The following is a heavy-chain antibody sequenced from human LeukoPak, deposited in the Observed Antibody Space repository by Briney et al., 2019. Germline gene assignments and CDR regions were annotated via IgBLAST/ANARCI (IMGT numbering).Heavy chain of an antibody. D-gene: IGHD3-22*01. CDR3: ARGPDSSGYYYFDY. J-gene: IGHJ4*02. Sequence: XXXWXWXXXXXXXXXXXIXYIYHSGSTYYNPSLKSRVIISVDTSKNQFSLKLSSVTAADTAVYYCARGPDSSGYYYFDYWGQGTLVTVAS. CDR2: IYHSGST. CDR1: XXX. V-gene: IGHV4-30-4*01.